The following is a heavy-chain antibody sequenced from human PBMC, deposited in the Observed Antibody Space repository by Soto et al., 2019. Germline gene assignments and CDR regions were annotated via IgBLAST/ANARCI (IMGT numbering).Heavy chain of an antibody. J-gene: IGHJ6*02. CDR3: ARGTVTTFYYYGMDV. CDR1: GFTFGGYA. V-gene: IGHV3-64*01. D-gene: IGHD4-17*01. CDR2: INSNGGST. Sequence: EVQLVESGGGLVQPGGSLRLSCAASGFTFGGYAMHWVRQAPGKGLEYVSAINSNGGSTYYANSVKGRFTISRDNSKNTLYLQMGSLRAEDMAVHYCARGTVTTFYYYGMDVWGQGTTVTVSS.